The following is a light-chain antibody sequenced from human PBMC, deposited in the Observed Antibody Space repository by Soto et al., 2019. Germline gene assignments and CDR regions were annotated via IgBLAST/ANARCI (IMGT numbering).Light chain of an antibody. CDR1: QSVSMW. Sequence: TQMTQSPSTLSASVGDRVTITCRASQSVSMWLAWYQQKPGKAPGLLIYDASNLESGVPSRFSGSGSRTEFTLTITSLQPEDAATYYCQQYNTYLTWTFGQGPRWIS. CDR2: DAS. V-gene: IGKV1-5*01. CDR3: QQYNTYLTWT. J-gene: IGKJ1*01.